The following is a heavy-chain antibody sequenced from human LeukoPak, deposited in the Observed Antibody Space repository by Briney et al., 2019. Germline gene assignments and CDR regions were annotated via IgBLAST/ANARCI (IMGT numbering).Heavy chain of an antibody. CDR2: ISSSGSTI. J-gene: IGHJ4*02. V-gene: IGHV3-48*03. CDR1: GFTFSSYE. D-gene: IGHD6-19*01. CDR3: ARRGASSGGLDY. Sequence: GGSLRLSCAASGFTFSSYEMNWVRQAPGKGLEWVSYISSSGSTIYYADSVKGRFTISSDNAKNSLYLQMNSLRAEDTAVYYCARRGASSGGLDYWGQGTLVTVSS.